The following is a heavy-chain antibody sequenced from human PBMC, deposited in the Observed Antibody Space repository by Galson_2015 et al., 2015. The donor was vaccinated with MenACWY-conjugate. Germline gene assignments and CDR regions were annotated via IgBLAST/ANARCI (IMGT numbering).Heavy chain of an antibody. J-gene: IGHJ6*02. CDR2: INSDGSST. D-gene: IGHD1-26*01. CDR1: GFTFSSYW. CDR3: ARTGGSPDYGMDV. Sequence: SLRLSCAASGFTFSSYWMHWVRQAPGKGLVWVSRINSDGSSTSYADSVKGRFTFSRDNAKNTLYLQMNSLRAEDTAVYYCARTGGSPDYGMDVWGQGTTVTVSS. V-gene: IGHV3-74*01.